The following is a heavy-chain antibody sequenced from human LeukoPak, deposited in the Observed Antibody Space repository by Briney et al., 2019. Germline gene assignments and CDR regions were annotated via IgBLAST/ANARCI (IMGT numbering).Heavy chain of an antibody. CDR3: AKDLHYGSADY. CDR1: GFTFSTYG. CDR2: ISPSGHST. J-gene: IGHJ4*02. Sequence: QSGGSLRLSCAVSGFTFSTYGMSWVRQAPGKGLEWASAISPSGHSTYYADSVKGRFTISRDNSKNTLYLQMNSLRAEDTALYYCAKDLHYGSADYWGQGTLVTVSS. V-gene: IGHV3-23*01. D-gene: IGHD3-10*01.